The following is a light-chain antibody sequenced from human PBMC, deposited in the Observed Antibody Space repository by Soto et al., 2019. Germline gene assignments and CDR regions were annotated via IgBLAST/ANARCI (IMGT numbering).Light chain of an antibody. Sequence: QSVLTQPRSVSGSPGQSVTISCTGTSSDVGGYNSVSWYQQHPGKAPKLMIFDVSKRPSGVPDRFSGSKSDNTASLTISGLQAEDEGDYYCCSYAGSFVVFGGGTQLTVL. CDR1: SSDVGGYNS. V-gene: IGLV2-11*01. CDR3: CSYAGSFVV. CDR2: DVS. J-gene: IGLJ2*01.